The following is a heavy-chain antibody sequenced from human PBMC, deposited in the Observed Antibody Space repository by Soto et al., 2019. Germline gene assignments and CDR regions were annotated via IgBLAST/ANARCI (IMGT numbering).Heavy chain of an antibody. CDR2: IIPIFGTA. CDR3: AKDGGNLLRDYCYYGMDG. V-gene: IGHV1-69*01. D-gene: IGHD2-15*01. J-gene: IGHJ6*02. Sequence: VKLSCAASGGTISIHAICWVRQAPGQVLEWMGGIIPIFGTANYAQKFQGRVTLYLQMNSLRAEDTAVYYWAKDGGNLLRDYCYYGMDGWGQGTTVTVSS. CDR1: GGTISIHA.